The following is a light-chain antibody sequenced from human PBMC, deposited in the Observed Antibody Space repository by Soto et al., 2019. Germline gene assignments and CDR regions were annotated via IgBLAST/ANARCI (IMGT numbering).Light chain of an antibody. CDR1: QSVSNN. Sequence: EIVMTQSPATLSLSPGERVTLSCRASQSVSNNLAWYQQKPGQAPRLLIYGASTRATGIPARFSGSGSGTEYTHTISSLQSEDFAIYYCQHYHNWPPWTFGQGTKVEIK. J-gene: IGKJ1*01. V-gene: IGKV3-15*01. CDR3: QHYHNWPPWT. CDR2: GAS.